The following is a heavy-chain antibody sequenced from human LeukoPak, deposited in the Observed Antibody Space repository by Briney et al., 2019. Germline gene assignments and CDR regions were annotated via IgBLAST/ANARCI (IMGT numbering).Heavy chain of an antibody. CDR3: AISRYSGTSLDY. Sequence: PGGSLRLSCAASGFTFSSYWMHWARQAPGKGLVWVSRINSDGGTTTYADSVKGRFTISRDNAKSTLYLQMNSLRIEDTAVYYCAISRYSGTSLDYWGQGSLVTVPS. D-gene: IGHD1-26*01. CDR1: GFTFSSYW. J-gene: IGHJ4*02. V-gene: IGHV3-74*01. CDR2: INSDGGTT.